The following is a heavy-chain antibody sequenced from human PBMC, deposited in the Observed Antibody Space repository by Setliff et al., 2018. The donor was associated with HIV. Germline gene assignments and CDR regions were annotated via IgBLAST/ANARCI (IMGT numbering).Heavy chain of an antibody. CDR3: ARDLGSGHFDY. V-gene: IGHV4-61*02. CDR2: IYARGGT. Sequence: SETLSLTCSVFRGSLSSGGYYWSWIRQPAGKGLEWIGRIYARGGTNYNPSLESRVTMSVDTSMNQFSLNLRTVTAADTAVYYCARDLGSGHFDYWGQGTLVTVSS. CDR1: RGSLSSGGYY. J-gene: IGHJ4*02.